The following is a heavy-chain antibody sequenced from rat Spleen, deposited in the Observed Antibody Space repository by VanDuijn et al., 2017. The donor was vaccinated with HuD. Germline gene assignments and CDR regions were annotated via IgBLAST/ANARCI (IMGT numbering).Heavy chain of an antibody. CDR1: GFTFSDYY. J-gene: IGHJ2*01. CDR3: TRGGGILDY. CDR2: VSSDGVNT. V-gene: IGHV5-20*01. D-gene: IGHD1-6*01. Sequence: EVQLVESGGGLVQPGRSLKLSCAASGFTFSDYYMTWIRQAPGKGLEWVASVSSDGVNTYYPDSVKGRFTISRDNAENIVYLQMNSLKCEDTATYYCTRGGGILDYWGQGVMVTVSS.